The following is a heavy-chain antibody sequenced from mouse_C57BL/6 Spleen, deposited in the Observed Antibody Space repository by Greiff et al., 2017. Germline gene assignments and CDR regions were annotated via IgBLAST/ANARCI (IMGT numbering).Heavy chain of an antibody. CDR3: AIIYYGNYRAMDY. Sequence: EVKLEESGGGLVKPGGSLKLSCAASGFTFSDYGMHWVRQAPEKGLEWVAYISSGSSTIYYADTVKGRFTISRDNAKNTLFLQMTSLRSEDTAMYYCAIIYYGNYRAMDYWGQGTSVTVSS. CDR2: ISSGSSTI. D-gene: IGHD2-1*01. CDR1: GFTFSDYG. J-gene: IGHJ4*01. V-gene: IGHV5-17*01.